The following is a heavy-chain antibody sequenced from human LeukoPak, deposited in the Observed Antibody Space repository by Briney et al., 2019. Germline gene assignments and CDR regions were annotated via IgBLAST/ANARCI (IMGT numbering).Heavy chain of an antibody. CDR2: TSDTGGNT. J-gene: IGHJ4*02. Sequence: PGGSLRLSCAASGFTFSRYAMSWVRQAPGKGLEWLSATSDTGGNTYYTDSVKGLFTISRDNSRNTLYLQMNSLRVEDTAFYYCATLVFDSSGYSYFDYWGQGTLVTVSS. CDR3: ATLVFDSSGYSYFDY. CDR1: GFTFSRYA. D-gene: IGHD3-22*01. V-gene: IGHV3-23*01.